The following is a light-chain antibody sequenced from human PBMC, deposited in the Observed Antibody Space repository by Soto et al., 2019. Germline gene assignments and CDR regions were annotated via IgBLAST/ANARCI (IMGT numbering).Light chain of an antibody. Sequence: QSALTQPASVSGSPGQSITISCAGTRSDIGASNSVSWYQHLPGRSPTLIIYEATIRPSGVSERFSGSKAGDTASLTISGLQADDESEYFCISYKTDDTFVFGGGTKLTVL. CDR1: RSDIGASNS. CDR3: ISYKTDDTFV. V-gene: IGLV2-14*01. J-gene: IGLJ1*01. CDR2: EAT.